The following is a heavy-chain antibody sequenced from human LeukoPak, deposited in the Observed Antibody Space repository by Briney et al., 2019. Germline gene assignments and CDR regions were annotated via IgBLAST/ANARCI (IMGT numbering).Heavy chain of an antibody. CDR2: IKQDGTEK. Sequence: GGSLRLSCAASGFTFSSYWMGWVRQPPGKGLEWVANIKQDGTEKYYVDSVKGRFTIARDNAKNSLYLQMNSLRAEDTAVFYCARMMMGAVDYWGQGTLVTVSS. V-gene: IGHV3-7*01. D-gene: IGHD1-26*01. CDR3: ARMMMGAVDY. CDR1: GFTFSSYW. J-gene: IGHJ4*02.